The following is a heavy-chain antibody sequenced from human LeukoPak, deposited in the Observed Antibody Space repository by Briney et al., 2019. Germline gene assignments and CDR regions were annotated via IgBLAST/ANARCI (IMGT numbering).Heavy chain of an antibody. V-gene: IGHV3-53*01. CDR2: IYSGGST. Sequence: GGSLRLSCAASGFTFDDYGMSWVRQAPGKGLEWVSVIYSGGSTYYADSVKGRFTISRDNSKNTLYLQMNSLRAEDTAVYYCARDRPSVTDAFDIWGQGTMVTVSS. J-gene: IGHJ3*02. CDR1: GFTFDDYG. D-gene: IGHD4-23*01. CDR3: ARDRPSVTDAFDI.